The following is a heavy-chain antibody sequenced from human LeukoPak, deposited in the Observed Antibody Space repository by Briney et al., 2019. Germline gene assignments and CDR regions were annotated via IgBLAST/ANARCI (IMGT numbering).Heavy chain of an antibody. CDR1: GYTFTGYY. J-gene: IGHJ4*02. V-gene: IGHV1-2*02. D-gene: IGHD3-3*01. CDR2: INPNSGGT. CDR3: ARDPTPGGNYDFWSGYPDY. Sequence: ASVKVSCKASGYTFTGYYMHWVRQAPGQGLEWMGWINPNSGGTNYAQKFQGRVTMTRDTSISTAYMELSRLRSDDTAVYYCARDPTPGGNYDFWSGYPDYWGQGTLVTVSS.